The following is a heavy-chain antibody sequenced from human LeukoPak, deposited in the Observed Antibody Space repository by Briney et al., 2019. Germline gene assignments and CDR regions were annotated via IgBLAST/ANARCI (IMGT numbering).Heavy chain of an antibody. J-gene: IGHJ2*01. CDR3: ARVVSAAGTSWYFDL. CDR1: GYTFTSYY. Sequence: ASVKVSCKASGYTFTSYYMHWVRPATGQGLEWMGIINPSGGSTSYAQKFQGGVTMTRDTSTSTVYMELSSLRSEDTAVYYCARVVSAAGTSWYFDLWGRGTLVTVSP. D-gene: IGHD6-13*01. CDR2: INPSGGST. V-gene: IGHV1-46*01.